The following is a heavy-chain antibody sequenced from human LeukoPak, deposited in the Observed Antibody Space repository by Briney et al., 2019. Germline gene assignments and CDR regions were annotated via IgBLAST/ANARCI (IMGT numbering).Heavy chain of an antibody. D-gene: IGHD7-27*01. V-gene: IGHV1-69*05. J-gene: IGHJ6*03. CDR1: GGTFSSYA. CDR3: ARHNWGGYYYYMDV. Sequence: GASVKVSCKASGGTFSSYAISWVRQAPGQGLEWMGGIIPIFGTANYAQKFQGRVTITTDESTSTAYMELSSLRSEDTAVYYCARHNWGGYYYYMDVWGKGTTVTVSS. CDR2: IIPIFGTA.